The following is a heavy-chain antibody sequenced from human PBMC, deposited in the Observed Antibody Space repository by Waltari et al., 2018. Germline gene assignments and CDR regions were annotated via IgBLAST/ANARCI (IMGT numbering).Heavy chain of an antibody. V-gene: IGHV3-33*05. CDR2: ISYDGSEK. Sequence: VQLVESGGGVVQPGRSLRLSCAASGLIFSSHGIHWTRQGPGRGLEWVAFISYDGSEKQYADSVNGRFTISRDNSNNTVSLQMNSLRDDDTSFYYCARDSAIRFLQWLPQSKWFDPWGQGTLVIVSS. D-gene: IGHD3-3*01. J-gene: IGHJ5*02. CDR3: ARDSAIRFLQWLPQSKWFDP. CDR1: GLIFSSHG.